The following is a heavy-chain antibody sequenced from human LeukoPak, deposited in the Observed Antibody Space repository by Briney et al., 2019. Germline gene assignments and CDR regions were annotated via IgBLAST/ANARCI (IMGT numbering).Heavy chain of an antibody. D-gene: IGHD3-10*01. CDR1: GFTVSSNY. J-gene: IGHJ4*02. Sequence: GGSLRLSCVASGFTVSSNYMSWVRQAPGKGLEWVSVIYSAGSTYYADSVKGRFTISRDNSKNTLYLQMNSLRAEDTAVYYCAREGYYGSGSYWGYWGQGTLVTVSS. CDR2: IYSAGST. V-gene: IGHV3-53*05. CDR3: AREGYYGSGSYWGY.